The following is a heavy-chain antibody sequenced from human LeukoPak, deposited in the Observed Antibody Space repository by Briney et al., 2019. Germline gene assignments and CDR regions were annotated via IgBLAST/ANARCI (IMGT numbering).Heavy chain of an antibody. V-gene: IGHV1-69*05. CDR1: GGTFSSYA. CDR3: ARAGLTGTTWAFDI. D-gene: IGHD1-7*01. J-gene: IGHJ3*02. CDR2: IIPMFGTA. Sequence: SVKVSCKASGGTFSSYAISWVRQAPGQGLEWMGGIIPMFGTANHAQKFQGRVTITTDESTSTAYMELSSLGSKDTAVYYCARAGLTGTTWAFDIWGQGTMVTVSS.